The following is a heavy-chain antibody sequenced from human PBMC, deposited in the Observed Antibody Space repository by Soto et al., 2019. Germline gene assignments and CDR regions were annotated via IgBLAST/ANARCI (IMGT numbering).Heavy chain of an antibody. CDR1: GFTFSNYG. Sequence: EVQLVESGGGLVQPGGSLRLSCEASGFTFSNYGINWVRQAPGKGLEWVSHISSSSSTIYYAESVKGRFSISRDNAKNSLYLQMSSLRGEDRAVYYCVTSFITTVGSTAWGQGTLVTVSS. CDR2: ISSSSSTI. CDR3: VTSFITTVGSTA. D-gene: IGHD1-1*01. J-gene: IGHJ4*02. V-gene: IGHV3-48*01.